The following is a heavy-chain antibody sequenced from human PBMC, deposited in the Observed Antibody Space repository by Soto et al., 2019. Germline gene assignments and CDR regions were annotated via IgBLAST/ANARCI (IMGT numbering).Heavy chain of an antibody. Sequence: ASVKVSCKASGYTFTGYYMHWVRQAPGQGLEWMGWINPNSGGTNYAQKFQGWVTMTRDTSISTAYMEPSRLRSDDTAVYYCAMGNYYDSSGHDAFDIWGQGTMVTVSS. CDR2: INPNSGGT. CDR1: GYTFTGYY. V-gene: IGHV1-2*04. J-gene: IGHJ3*02. D-gene: IGHD3-22*01. CDR3: AMGNYYDSSGHDAFDI.